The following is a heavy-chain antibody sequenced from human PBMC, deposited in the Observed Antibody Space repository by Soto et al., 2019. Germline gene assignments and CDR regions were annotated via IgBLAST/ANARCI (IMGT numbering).Heavy chain of an antibody. CDR3: ASAPGLYYFDY. Sequence: GGSLRLSCAASGLPFSTYSMTWVRQAPGKGLEWVSAISGASAHIYYAGAVKGRLTISRDNARNSVYLQLNSLRAEDTAIYYCASAPGLYYFDYWGQGIPVTVSS. CDR1: GLPFSTYS. CDR2: ISGASAHI. J-gene: IGHJ4*02. V-gene: IGHV3-21*01.